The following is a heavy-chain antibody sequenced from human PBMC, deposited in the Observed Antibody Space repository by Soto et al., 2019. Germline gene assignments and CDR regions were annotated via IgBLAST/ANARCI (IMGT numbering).Heavy chain of an antibody. J-gene: IGHJ5*02. CDR3: ARDLRDLYSSGWVLGWFDP. Sequence: ASVKVSCKASGYTFTSYYMHWVRQAPGQGLEWMGIISPSGGSTSYAQKFQGRVTMTRDTSTSTVYMELSSLRSEDTAVYYCARDLRDLYSSGWVLGWFDPWGQGTLVTVSS. CDR1: GYTFTSYY. CDR2: ISPSGGST. V-gene: IGHV1-46*01. D-gene: IGHD6-19*01.